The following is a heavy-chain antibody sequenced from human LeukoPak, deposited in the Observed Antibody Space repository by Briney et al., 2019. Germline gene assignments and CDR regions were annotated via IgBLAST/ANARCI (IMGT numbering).Heavy chain of an antibody. V-gene: IGHV4-59*01. J-gene: IGHJ4*02. CDR3: ARYSGGYFSGFDY. D-gene: IGHD1-26*01. CDR1: GGSISSYY. Sequence: SETLSLTCTVSGGSISSYYWSWIRQPPGKGLEWIAYINLGGSTNYNPSLKSRVTISADTSKNQFSLKLSSVTAADTAVYYCARYSGGYFSGFDYWGQGTLVTVSS. CDR2: INLGGST.